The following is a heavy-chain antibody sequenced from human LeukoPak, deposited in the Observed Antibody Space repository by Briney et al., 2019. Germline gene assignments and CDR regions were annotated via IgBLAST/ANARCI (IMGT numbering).Heavy chain of an antibody. J-gene: IGHJ4*02. D-gene: IGHD5-18*01. CDR3: ARDQSVGYSYRRRGRFDN. V-gene: IGHV7-4-1*02. Sequence: ASVKVSCKASGYTFNTYGITWVRQAPGQGLEWMGWINTNTGNPTYAQGFTGRFVFSLDTSVSTAYLQISSLKAEDTAVYYCARDQSVGYSYRRRGRFDNWGQGTLVTVSS. CDR2: INTNTGNP. CDR1: GYTFNTYG.